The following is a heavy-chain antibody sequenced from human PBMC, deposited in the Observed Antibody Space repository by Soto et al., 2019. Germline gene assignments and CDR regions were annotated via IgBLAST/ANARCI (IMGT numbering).Heavy chain of an antibody. CDR1: GYSFTSYG. CDR3: ARDLGQQLVDY. CDR2: ISAYNGNK. V-gene: IGHV1-18*01. D-gene: IGHD6-13*01. J-gene: IGHJ4*02. Sequence: QVQLVQSGAEVKKPGASVKVSCKASGYSFTSYGISWVRQAPGQGLEWMGWISAYNGNKKYAQKLQGRVTMTTGTSTRKAYMELRSLRSDDTAVYYCARDLGQQLVDYWGQGTLVTVSS.